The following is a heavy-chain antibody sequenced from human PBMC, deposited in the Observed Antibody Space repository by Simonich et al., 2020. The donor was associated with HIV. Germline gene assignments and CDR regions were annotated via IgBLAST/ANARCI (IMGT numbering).Heavy chain of an antibody. CDR3: ARDLPIGSYFDY. V-gene: IGHV1-18*01. D-gene: IGHD1-26*01. Sequence: QVQLVQSGAEVKKPGASVKFSCKASGYSFTSYGINWVRQAPGQGLEWMGWLNAYNGNTDSAQKFRGRLTLTTDTSTTTAYMELRSLRSDDTAVYYCARDLPIGSYFDYWGQGTLVIVSS. CDR1: GYSFTSYG. CDR2: LNAYNGNT. J-gene: IGHJ4*02.